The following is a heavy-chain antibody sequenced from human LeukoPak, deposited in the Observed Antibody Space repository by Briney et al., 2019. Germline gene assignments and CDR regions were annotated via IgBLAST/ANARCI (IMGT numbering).Heavy chain of an antibody. J-gene: IGHJ4*02. V-gene: IGHV3-7*01. Sequence: TGGSLRLSCAASGLTFSSYWMTWVRQGPGKGLEWVATISPDGNRENYVDSVKGRFSISRDNAKNSLFLQMRSLRAEDTAMYYCASTFTYCSSGTCALGGQGTLVTVSS. CDR1: GLTFSSYW. CDR3: ASTFTYCSSGTCAL. CDR2: ISPDGNRE. D-gene: IGHD2-15*01.